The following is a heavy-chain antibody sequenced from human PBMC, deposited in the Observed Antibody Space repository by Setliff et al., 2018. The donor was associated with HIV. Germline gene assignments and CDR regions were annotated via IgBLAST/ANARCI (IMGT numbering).Heavy chain of an antibody. CDR2: IFWNDDK. CDR3: IYSSDWHTSRSCDF. V-gene: IGHV2-5*01. D-gene: IGHD3-9*01. J-gene: IGHJ4*02. CDR1: GFSLTTTGVG. Sequence: PTLVNPTQTLTLTCTFSGFSLTTTGVGVGWIRQPPGEALEWLALIFWNDDKRLSPSLRSRISITKDTSKNQVVLTMTNMDPVDTATYYCIYSSDWHTSRSCDFWGQGALVSVSS.